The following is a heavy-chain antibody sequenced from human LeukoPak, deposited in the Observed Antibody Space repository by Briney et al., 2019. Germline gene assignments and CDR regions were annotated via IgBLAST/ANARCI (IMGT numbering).Heavy chain of an antibody. CDR3: ARIGDIVVVVAATPSHMDV. J-gene: IGHJ6*03. CDR2: INPNRGGT. V-gene: IGHV1-2*06. Sequence: GASVKVSCKASGYTFTGYYMHWVRQAPGQGLEWMGRINPNRGGTNYAQKFQGRVTMTRDRSISTAYMELYRLRSDDTAVYYCARIGDIVVVVAATPSHMDVWGKGTTVTVSS. CDR1: GYTFTGYY. D-gene: IGHD2-15*01.